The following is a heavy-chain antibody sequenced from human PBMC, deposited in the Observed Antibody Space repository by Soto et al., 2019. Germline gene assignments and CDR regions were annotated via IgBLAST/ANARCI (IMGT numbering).Heavy chain of an antibody. Sequence: GGSLRLSCAASGFAFSTYSMNWVRQAPGKGLEWVSYISFSSTTIFYADSVRGRFTISRDNAKNSLYLQMNTLRDEDTAVYYCARDNAMAGYFDPWGQGTLVTVSS. V-gene: IGHV3-48*02. CDR2: ISFSSTTI. J-gene: IGHJ5*02. CDR1: GFAFSTYS. D-gene: IGHD5-12*01. CDR3: ARDNAMAGYFDP.